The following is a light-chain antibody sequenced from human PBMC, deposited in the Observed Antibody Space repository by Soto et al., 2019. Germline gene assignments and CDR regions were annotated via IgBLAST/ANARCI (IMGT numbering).Light chain of an antibody. Sequence: ETVMTQSPATLPVSPGERATLSCRASQSVSSNVAWYQQTPGQAPRLLIYGASTRATGIPDRFSGSGSGTEFTLTISSLQSEDFAVYYCQQYNNWPPVTFGQGTRLDIK. CDR2: GAS. V-gene: IGKV3-15*01. CDR1: QSVSSN. J-gene: IGKJ5*01. CDR3: QQYNNWPPVT.